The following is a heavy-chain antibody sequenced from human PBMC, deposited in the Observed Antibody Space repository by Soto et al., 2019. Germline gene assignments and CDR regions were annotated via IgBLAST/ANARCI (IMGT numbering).Heavy chain of an antibody. J-gene: IGHJ4*02. Sequence: GGSLRLSCAASGFTFSSYSMNWVRQAPGKGLEWVSSISSSSSSYIYYADSVKGRFTISRDNAKNSLYLQMNSLRAEDTAVYYCARDGANYDILTGPDWGQGTLVTVSS. V-gene: IGHV3-21*01. D-gene: IGHD3-9*01. CDR1: GFTFSSYS. CDR3: ARDGANYDILTGPD. CDR2: ISSSSSSYI.